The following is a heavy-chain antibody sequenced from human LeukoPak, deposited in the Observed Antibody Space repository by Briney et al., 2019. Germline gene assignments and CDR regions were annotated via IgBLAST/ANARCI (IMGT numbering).Heavy chain of an antibody. CDR3: AKDFRIGYSAHFDY. D-gene: IGHD2-21*01. Sequence: GGSLRLSCVGSGFTFRSHAMSWVRQAPEKGLEFVSGIYENGGTTYYADSVKGRFSISRDDSKNTLYLQMDSLRGEDTAVYYCAKDFRIGYSAHFDYWGQGALVTVSS. V-gene: IGHV3-23*01. CDR1: GFTFRSHA. J-gene: IGHJ4*02. CDR2: IYENGGTT.